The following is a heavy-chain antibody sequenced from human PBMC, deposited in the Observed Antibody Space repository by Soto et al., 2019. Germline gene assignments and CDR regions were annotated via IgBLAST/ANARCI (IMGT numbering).Heavy chain of an antibody. CDR3: ARVSAAYDSSGYYYPHNWFDP. V-gene: IGHV4-34*01. D-gene: IGHD3-22*01. Sequence: SETLSLTCAVYGGSFSGYYWSWIRQPPGKGLEWIGEINHSGSTNYNPSLKSRVTISVDTSKNQFSLKLSSVTAADTAVYYCARVSAAYDSSGYYYPHNWFDPWGQGTLVTVPQ. J-gene: IGHJ5*02. CDR2: INHSGST. CDR1: GGSFSGYY.